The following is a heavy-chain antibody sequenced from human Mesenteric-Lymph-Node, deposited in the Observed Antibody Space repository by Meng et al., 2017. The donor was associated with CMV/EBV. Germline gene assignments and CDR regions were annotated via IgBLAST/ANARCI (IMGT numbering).Heavy chain of an antibody. CDR1: GFTLSTYA. Sequence: GESLKISCVASGFTLSTYAMSWVRQAPGKGLEWVSSISGSGGSTHYADSVKGRFTISRDNSKNMLYMQMNSLRAEDTAVYYCARDRREYCYSTSCYLDYWGEGTLVTVSS. V-gene: IGHV3-23*01. CDR2: ISGSGGST. CDR3: ARDRREYCYSTSCYLDY. J-gene: IGHJ4*02. D-gene: IGHD2-2*01.